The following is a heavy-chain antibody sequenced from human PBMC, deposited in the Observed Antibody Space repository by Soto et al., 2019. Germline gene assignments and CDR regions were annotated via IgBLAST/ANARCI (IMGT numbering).Heavy chain of an antibody. J-gene: IGHJ4*02. V-gene: IGHV1-46*01. Sequence: QVQLVQSGAEVKEPGASVKVSCKASGYTFTSFYMHWMRQAPGQGLEWMGVIDPSAGSTTYAQKFQGRVTGTRDTFTSTVFMELNSLRSEDTAVYYCARSPRPTGTTLYYFDSWGQRTLVTVSS. D-gene: IGHD1-1*01. CDR3: ARSPRPTGTTLYYFDS. CDR2: IDPSAGST. CDR1: GYTFTSFY.